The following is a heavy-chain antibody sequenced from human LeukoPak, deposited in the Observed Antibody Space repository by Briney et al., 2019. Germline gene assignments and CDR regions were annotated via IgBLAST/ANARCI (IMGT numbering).Heavy chain of an antibody. CDR1: GFTFSDYY. V-gene: IGHV3-11*04. CDR2: ISSSGSTI. D-gene: IGHD4-11*01. J-gene: IGHJ6*03. Sequence: GGSLRLSCGASGFTFSDYYMSWIRQAPGKGLEWVSYISSSGSTIYYADSVKGRFTISRDNAKNSLYLQMNSLRAEDTAVYYCARDPMTTEGYYYYYMDVWGKGTTVTVSS. CDR3: ARDPMTTEGYYYYYMDV.